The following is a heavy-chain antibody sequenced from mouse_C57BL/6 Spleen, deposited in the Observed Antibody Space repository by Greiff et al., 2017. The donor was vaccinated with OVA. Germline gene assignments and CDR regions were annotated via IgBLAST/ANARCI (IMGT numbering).Heavy chain of an antibody. Sequence: VHLQQPGAELVRPGSSVKLSCKASGYTFTSYWMHWVKQRPIQGLEWIGNIDPSDSETHYNQKFKDKATLTVDTSSSTAYMQLSSLTSEDSAVYYCARDGKDAMDYWGQGTSVTVSS. CDR1: GYTFTSYW. D-gene: IGHD2-1*01. J-gene: IGHJ4*01. CDR3: ARDGKDAMDY. CDR2: IDPSDSET. V-gene: IGHV1-52*01.